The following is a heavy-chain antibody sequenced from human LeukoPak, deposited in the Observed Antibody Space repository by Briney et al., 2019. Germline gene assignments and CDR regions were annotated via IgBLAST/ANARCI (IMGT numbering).Heavy chain of an antibody. Sequence: PGGSLRLSCAASGFTFSSYAMSWVRQAPGKGLEWVSAISGSGDITYLADSVKGRFTISRDNSKNTLYLQMNSLRTEDTAVYYCAKGRSCTNGICYSWFPEIWGHGTMVTVSS. D-gene: IGHD2-8*01. J-gene: IGHJ3*02. CDR3: AKGRSCTNGICYSWFPEI. CDR2: ISGSGDIT. CDR1: GFTFSSYA. V-gene: IGHV3-23*01.